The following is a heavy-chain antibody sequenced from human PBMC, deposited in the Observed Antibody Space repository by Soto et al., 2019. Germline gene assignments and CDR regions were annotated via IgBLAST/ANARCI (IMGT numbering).Heavy chain of an antibody. V-gene: IGHV4-34*01. J-gene: IGHJ3*02. CDR1: GGSFSGYY. D-gene: IGHD3-16*01. CDR3: ARGLGLFDI. Sequence: SETLSLTCAVYGGSFSGYYWTWIRQTPGKGLEWIGEINQVDQSGTTIYNPSLKSRVTISADTSKSQFSLNLSSVTAADTAVHYCARGLGLFDIWGQGTMVTVSS. CDR2: INQVDQSGTT.